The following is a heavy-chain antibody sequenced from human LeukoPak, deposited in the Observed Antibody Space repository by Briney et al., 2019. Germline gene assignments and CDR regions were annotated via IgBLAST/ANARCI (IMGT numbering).Heavy chain of an antibody. CDR3: AKSDSAGSTYALDI. CDR1: GFTFEDYA. D-gene: IGHD1-1*01. CDR2: ISWNSGTI. V-gene: IGHV3-9*01. J-gene: IGHJ3*02. Sequence: GRSLRLSCAAFGFTFEDYAMYRVRQAPGKGLEWVSDISWNSGTIDYADSVKGRFTSSRDNAKKSLYLQMNGLRPEDTAIYYCAKSDSAGSTYALDIWGQGTLVTVSS.